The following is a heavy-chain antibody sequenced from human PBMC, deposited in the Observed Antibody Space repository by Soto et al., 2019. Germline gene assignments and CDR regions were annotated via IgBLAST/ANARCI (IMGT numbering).Heavy chain of an antibody. Sequence: SQTLSLTCAISGDSVSSNRAAWNWIRQSPSRGLEWLGRTYYRSKWYNDYAVSVKSRITINPETSKNQFSLQLNSVTPEDTAVDYCARGPPIVVAFDIWGQGTMVTVSS. CDR2: TYYRSKWYN. CDR3: ARGPPIVVAFDI. D-gene: IGHD3-22*01. V-gene: IGHV6-1*01. J-gene: IGHJ3*02. CDR1: GDSVSSNRAA.